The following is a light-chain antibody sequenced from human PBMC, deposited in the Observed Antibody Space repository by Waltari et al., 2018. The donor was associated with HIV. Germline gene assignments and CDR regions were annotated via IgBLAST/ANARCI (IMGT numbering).Light chain of an antibody. V-gene: IGLV2-8*01. CDR2: DVT. J-gene: IGLJ1*01. CDR3: TSYAGDTNYLV. CDR1: SSDVGGYDF. Sequence: QSALTQPPSASGSPGQSVTISCTGTSSDVGGYDFVSWYQHRAGKVPKPIIYDVTKRPSGVPDRFSGSKSGNTASLTVSGLRAEDEADYYCTSYAGDTNYLVFGTGTKVTVL.